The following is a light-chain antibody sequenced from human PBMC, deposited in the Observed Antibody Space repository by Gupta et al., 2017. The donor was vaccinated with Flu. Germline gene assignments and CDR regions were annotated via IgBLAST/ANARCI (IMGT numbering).Light chain of an antibody. Sequence: DIQMTQSPSSLSASVGDRVTITCRTTQSISTYLNWYQQKPGKVPKVLIYSVSTLQSGVPSRFSGSGSGTDFTLTISSLQPEDFATYYCQQSYSNPRTFGQGTKV. CDR2: SVS. CDR1: QSISTY. V-gene: IGKV1-39*01. J-gene: IGKJ1*01. CDR3: QQSYSNPRT.